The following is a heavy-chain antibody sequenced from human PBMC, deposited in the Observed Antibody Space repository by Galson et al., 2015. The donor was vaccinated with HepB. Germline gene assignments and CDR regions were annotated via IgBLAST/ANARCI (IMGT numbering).Heavy chain of an antibody. CDR3: ARTTKAMRQWLVGGKFDY. J-gene: IGHJ4*02. Sequence: SVKVSCKASGYTFTSYGISWVRQAPGQGLEWMGWISAYNGNTNYAQKLQGRVTMTTDTSTSTAYMELRSLRSDDTAVYYCARTTKAMRQWLVGGKFDYWGQGTLVTVSS. CDR1: GYTFTSYG. CDR2: ISAYNGNT. D-gene: IGHD6-19*01. V-gene: IGHV1-18*04.